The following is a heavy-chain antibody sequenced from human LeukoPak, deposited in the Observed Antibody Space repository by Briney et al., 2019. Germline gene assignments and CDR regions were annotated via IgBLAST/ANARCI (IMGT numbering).Heavy chain of an antibody. D-gene: IGHD1-20*01. CDR1: GGTFSSYT. J-gene: IGHJ6*02. CDR2: IIPILGIA. CDR3: ASAGITGKPTNSYYYYYGMDV. Sequence: GASVKVSCKASGGTFSSYTISWVRQAPGQGLEWMGRIIPILGIANYAQKFQGRVTITADKSTSTAYVELSSLRSEDTAVYYCASAGITGKPTNSYYYYYGMDVWGQGTTVTVSS. V-gene: IGHV1-69*02.